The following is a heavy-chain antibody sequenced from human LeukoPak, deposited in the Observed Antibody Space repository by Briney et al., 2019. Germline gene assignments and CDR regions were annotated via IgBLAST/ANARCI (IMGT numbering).Heavy chain of an antibody. CDR3: ARDSVTPYYYYYYGMDV. V-gene: IGHV3-21*01. D-gene: IGHD4-11*01. CDR2: ISSSSSYI. Sequence: GGSLRLSCAASGFTFSSYSMNWVRQAPGKGLEWVSSISSSSSYIYYADSVKGRFTISRDNAKNSLYLQMNSLRAEDTAVYYCARDSVTPYYYYYYGMDVWGQGTMVTVSS. CDR1: GFTFSSYS. J-gene: IGHJ6*02.